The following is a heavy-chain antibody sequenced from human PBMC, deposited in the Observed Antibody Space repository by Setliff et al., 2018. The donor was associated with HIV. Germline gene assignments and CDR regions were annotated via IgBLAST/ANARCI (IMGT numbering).Heavy chain of an antibody. V-gene: IGHV1-69*10. J-gene: IGHJ3*02. CDR1: GGTSSTHA. D-gene: IGHD3-10*01. Sequence: SVKVSCKASGGTSSTHAMNWVRQAPGQGLEWMGQIISNLEITDYAQKFQGRLTITADEPTNTIYMELSGLRSEDTAVYYCAGPRGDEAFDIWGQGTMVTVSS. CDR3: AGPRGDEAFDI. CDR2: IISNLEIT.